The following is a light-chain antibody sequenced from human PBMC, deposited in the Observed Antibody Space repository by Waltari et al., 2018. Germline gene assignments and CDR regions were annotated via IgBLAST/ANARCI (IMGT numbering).Light chain of an antibody. CDR1: SSDVGGYNW. CDR2: DVS. V-gene: IGLV2-8*01. CDR3: SSYAGSNNYV. Sequence: QSALTQPPSASGSPGQSVTISCTGTSSDVGGYNWVSWYQQHPGKAPKRMIYDVSKRPSGVPDRFSGSKSGNTASLTVSGLQAEDEADYYCSSYAGSNNYVFGTGTTVTVL. J-gene: IGLJ1*01.